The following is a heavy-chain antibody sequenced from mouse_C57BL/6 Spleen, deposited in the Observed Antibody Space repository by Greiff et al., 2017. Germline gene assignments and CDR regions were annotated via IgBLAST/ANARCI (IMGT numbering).Heavy chain of an antibody. CDR1: GYTFTSYW. V-gene: IGHV1-50*01. Sequence: VQLQQPGAELVKPGASVKLSCKASGYTFTSYWMQWVKQRPGQGLEWIGEIDPSDSYTNYNQKFKGKATLTVDTSSSTAYMQLSSLTSEDSAVYYCARCGDYGSSTWFAYWGQGTLVTVSA. CDR2: IDPSDSYT. J-gene: IGHJ3*01. CDR3: ARCGDYGSSTWFAY. D-gene: IGHD1-1*01.